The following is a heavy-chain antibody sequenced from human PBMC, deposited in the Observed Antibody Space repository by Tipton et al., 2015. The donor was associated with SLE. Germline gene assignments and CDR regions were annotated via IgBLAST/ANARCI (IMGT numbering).Heavy chain of an antibody. CDR3: ARPSGATTVVTPEAFEI. Sequence: TLSLTCTVFGGSISISGYYWGWIRQSPGKGLEWIGSVYYTGNTYYNPSLKNRVPIPVDSSEKQFSLKLTSVTASDTAVYYCARPSGATTVVTPEAFEIWGQGTMVTVSS. CDR2: VYYTGNT. J-gene: IGHJ3*02. V-gene: IGHV4-39*01. D-gene: IGHD4-23*01. CDR1: GGSISISGYY.